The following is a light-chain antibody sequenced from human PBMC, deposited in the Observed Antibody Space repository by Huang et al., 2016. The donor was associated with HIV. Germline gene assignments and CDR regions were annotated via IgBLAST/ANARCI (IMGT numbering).Light chain of an antibody. V-gene: IGKV4-1*01. J-gene: IGKJ3*01. CDR3: QQYYTTPGT. CDR1: RSILYNSNNKNY. CDR2: WAS. Sequence: DIVLTQSPDSLAVSLGVRATLNCSSSRSILYNSNNKNYLEWPQQKPGQSPKRLIYWASTRESGVPDRFGGSGSVTDFTLTISSLQAEDVAVYFWQQYYTTPGTFGPGTTVHIK.